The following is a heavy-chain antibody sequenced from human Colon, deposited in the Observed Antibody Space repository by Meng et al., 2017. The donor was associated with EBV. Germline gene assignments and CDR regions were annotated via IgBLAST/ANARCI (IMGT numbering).Heavy chain of an antibody. D-gene: IGHD5-24*01. CDR1: GFTVSSSY. Sequence: EVQLVESGGGLVQPGGSLRLSCAASGFTVSSSYMTWVRQAPGKGLEWVSIIYVGGTTYYADSVKGRFTISRDNSKNMVYLQMNRLRAEDTAVYYCARDRDGYSTFDSWGQGTLVTVDS. V-gene: IGHV3-53*01. CDR2: IYVGGTT. CDR3: ARDRDGYSTFDS. J-gene: IGHJ4*02.